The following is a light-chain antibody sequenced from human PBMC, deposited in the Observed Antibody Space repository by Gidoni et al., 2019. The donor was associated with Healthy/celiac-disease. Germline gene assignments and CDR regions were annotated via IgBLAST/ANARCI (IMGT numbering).Light chain of an antibody. J-gene: IGKJ2*01. Sequence: DIVMTQSPDSLAVSLGERATINCKSSQSVLYSSNNKNYLAWYQQKPGQPPQLLIYWASTRESGVPDRFSGSGSGTDVTLTISSLQAEDVAVYYCQQYYSTPHTFXXXTKLEIK. CDR1: QSVLYSSNNKNY. CDR3: QQYYSTPHT. V-gene: IGKV4-1*01. CDR2: WAS.